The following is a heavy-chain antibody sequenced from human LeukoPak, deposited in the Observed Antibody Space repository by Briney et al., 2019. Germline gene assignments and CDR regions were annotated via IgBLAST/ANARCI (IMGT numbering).Heavy chain of an antibody. Sequence: GGSLRLSCAASGFTFSSYAMSWVRQAPGKGLEWVSAISGSGGSTYYADSVKGRFTISRDNSKNTLYLQMNSLRAEDTAVYYCAKAPGHSIYYGAKGPFGYWGQGTLVTVSS. D-gene: IGHD3-22*01. V-gene: IGHV3-23*01. CDR2: ISGSGGST. J-gene: IGHJ4*02. CDR1: GFTFSSYA. CDR3: AKAPGHSIYYGAKGPFGY.